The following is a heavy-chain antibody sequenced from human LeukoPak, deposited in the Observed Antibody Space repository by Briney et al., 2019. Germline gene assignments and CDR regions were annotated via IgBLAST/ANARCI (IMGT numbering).Heavy chain of an antibody. CDR3: ARAYDYRGYFFYYYMDV. J-gene: IGHJ6*03. Sequence: SSETLSLTCTVSGYSISTGYYWGWIRQPPGKGLEWIGSIYHSGNTYYNPSLKSRVTISVDTSKNQFSLKLSSVTAADTAVYYCARAYDYRGYFFYYYMDVWGKGTTVTVSS. D-gene: IGHD4/OR15-4a*01. CDR1: GYSISTGYY. CDR2: IYHSGNT. V-gene: IGHV4-38-2*02.